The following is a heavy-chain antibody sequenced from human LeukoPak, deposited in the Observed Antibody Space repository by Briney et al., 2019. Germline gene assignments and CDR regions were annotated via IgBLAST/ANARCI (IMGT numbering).Heavy chain of an antibody. CDR2: ISSSGSTI. CDR1: GFAFTEYT. D-gene: IGHD2-15*01. J-gene: IGHJ6*02. CDR3: ARGPNRGCSGGSCYYYYYYGMDV. Sequence: GGSLRLSCATSGFAFTEYTINWVRQAPGKGLEWVSYISSSGSTIYYADSVKGRFTISRDNAKNSLYLQMNSLRAEDTAVYYCARGPNRGCSGGSCYYYYYYGMDVWGQGTTVTVSS. V-gene: IGHV3-11*01.